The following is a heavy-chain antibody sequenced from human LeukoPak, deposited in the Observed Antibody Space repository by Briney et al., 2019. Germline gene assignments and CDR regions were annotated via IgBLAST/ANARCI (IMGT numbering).Heavy chain of an antibody. J-gene: IGHJ5*02. V-gene: IGHV1-18*04. CDR3: AREEEDCSGGSCYNWFDP. D-gene: IGHD2-15*01. CDR1: EYTFTGYY. CDR2: ISAYNGNT. Sequence: DGPVKVSCKASEYTFTGYYIHWVRQAPGQGLEWMGWISAYNGNTNYAQKLQGRVTMTTDTSTSTAYMELRSLRSDDTAVYYCAREEEDCSGGSCYNWFDPWGQGTLVTVSS.